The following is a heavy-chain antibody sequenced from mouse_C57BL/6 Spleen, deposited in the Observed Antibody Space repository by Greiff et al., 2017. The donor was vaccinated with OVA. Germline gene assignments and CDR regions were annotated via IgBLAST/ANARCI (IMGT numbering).Heavy chain of an antibody. CDR3: ARLDGNYYAMDY. Sequence: VQLQQPGAELVMPGASVKLSCKASGYTFTSYWMHWVKQRPGQGLEWIGEIDPSDSYTNYNQKFKGKSTLTVDKSSSTAYMQLSSLTSEDSAVYYCARLDGNYYAMDYWGQGTSVTVSS. V-gene: IGHV1-69*01. CDR2: IDPSDSYT. J-gene: IGHJ4*01. D-gene: IGHD2-1*01. CDR1: GYTFTSYW.